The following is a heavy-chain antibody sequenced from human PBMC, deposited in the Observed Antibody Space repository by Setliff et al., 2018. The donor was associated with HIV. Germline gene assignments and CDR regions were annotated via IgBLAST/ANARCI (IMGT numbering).Heavy chain of an antibody. CDR1: GFTFSSYE. J-gene: IGHJ1*01. CDR2: IGNSGSPI. Sequence: GGSLRLSCAASGFTFSSYEMNWVRQAPGKGLEWVSYIGNSGSPIYYADSVKGRFTLSRDTSKNTMYLQMNSLRHEDTAVYFCARVRLYNTALDSWGPGTLVTVSS. V-gene: IGHV3-48*03. D-gene: IGHD1-20*01. CDR3: ARVRLYNTALDS.